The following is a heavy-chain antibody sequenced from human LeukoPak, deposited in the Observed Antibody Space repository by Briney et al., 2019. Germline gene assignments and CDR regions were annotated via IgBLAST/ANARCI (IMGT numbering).Heavy chain of an antibody. J-gene: IGHJ4*02. CDR2: IKQDGSEK. V-gene: IGHV3-7*01. CDR3: ARDSGHFRVGATGD. CDR1: GFTFSSYW. D-gene: IGHD1-26*01. Sequence: SGGSLRLSCAASGFTFSSYWMSWVRQAPGKGLEWVANIKQDGSEKYYVDSVKGRFTISRDNAKNSLYLQMNSLRAKDTAVYYCARDSGHFRVGATGDWGQGTLVTVSS.